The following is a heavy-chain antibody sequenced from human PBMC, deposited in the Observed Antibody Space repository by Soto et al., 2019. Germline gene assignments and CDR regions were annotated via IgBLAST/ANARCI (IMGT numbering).Heavy chain of an antibody. CDR1: GGSFSGYY. CDR3: ARASLLLWFGELFGAPGWFDP. J-gene: IGHJ5*02. CDR2: INHSGST. V-gene: IGHV4-34*01. Sequence: QVQLQQWGAGLLKPSETLSLTCAVYGGSFSGYYWSWIRQPPGKGMEWIGEINHSGSTNYNPSLKSRVTISVDTSKNQFSLKLSSVTAADTAVYYCARASLLLWFGELFGAPGWFDPWGQGTLVTVSS. D-gene: IGHD3-10*01.